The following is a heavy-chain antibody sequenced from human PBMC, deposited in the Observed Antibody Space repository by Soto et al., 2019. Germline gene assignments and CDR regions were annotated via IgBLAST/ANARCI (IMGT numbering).Heavy chain of an antibody. CDR2: IYYSGST. D-gene: IGHD3-10*01. CDR3: ARGFLSWFGELSYCDY. V-gene: IGHV4-31*03. Sequence: PSETLSLTCTVSCGSISSGGYYWSWIRQHPGKGLEWIGYIYYSGSTYYNPSLKSRVTISVDTSKNQFSLKLSSVTAADTAVYYCARGFLSWFGELSYCDYWGQGTLVTVSS. CDR1: CGSISSGGYY. J-gene: IGHJ4*02.